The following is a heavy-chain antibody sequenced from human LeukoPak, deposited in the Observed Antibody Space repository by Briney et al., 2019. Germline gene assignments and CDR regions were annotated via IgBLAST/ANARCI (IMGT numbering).Heavy chain of an antibody. D-gene: IGHD6-6*01. CDR2: IYYSGRT. V-gene: IGHV4-59*01. J-gene: IGHJ4*02. CDR1: GGSISSYY. Sequence: SETLSLTCSVSGGSISSYYWSWIRQLPGRGLEWIGYIYYSGRTSYNPSLKSRVTISVDTSKNQFSLRLSSVTAADTAVYYCARCTIAAPSVPDYWGQGTLVTVSS. CDR3: ARCTIAAPSVPDY.